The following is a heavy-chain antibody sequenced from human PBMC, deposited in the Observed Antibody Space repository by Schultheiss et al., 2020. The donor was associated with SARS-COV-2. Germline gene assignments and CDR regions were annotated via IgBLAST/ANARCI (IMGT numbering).Heavy chain of an antibody. J-gene: IGHJ4*02. Sequence: GESLKISCAASGFTFSSYGMHWVRQAPGKGLEWVAVISYDGSNKYYADSVKGRFTISRDNSKNTLYLQMNSLRAEDTAVYYCAKDLYSSSWYYFDYWGQGTLVTVSS. CDR3: AKDLYSSSWYYFDY. CDR2: ISYDGSNK. V-gene: IGHV3-30*18. CDR1: GFTFSSYG. D-gene: IGHD6-13*01.